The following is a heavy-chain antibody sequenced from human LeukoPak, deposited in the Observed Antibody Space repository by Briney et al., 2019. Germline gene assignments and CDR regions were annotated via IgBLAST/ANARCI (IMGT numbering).Heavy chain of an antibody. CDR1: GGSITNTNY. D-gene: IGHD4-23*01. J-gene: IGHJ3*02. CDR2: VNLQGST. V-gene: IGHV4-4*02. CDR3: ARPAYGGGPDAFDI. Sequence: SETLSLTCGVSGGSITNTNYWTWVRQPPGKGLEWIGEVNLQGSTNYNPSLMGRVAISVDKSENHVSLQLTSVTAADTAVYYCARPAYGGGPDAFDIWGQGTMVTVSS.